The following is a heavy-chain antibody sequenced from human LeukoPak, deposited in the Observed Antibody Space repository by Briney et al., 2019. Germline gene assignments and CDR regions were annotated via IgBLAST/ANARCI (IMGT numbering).Heavy chain of an antibody. CDR1: GGSISSYY. CDR3: ARAGYSYGTGYYFDY. V-gene: IGHV4-59*01. J-gene: IGHJ4*01. D-gene: IGHD5-18*01. Sequence: SETLSLTCTVSGGSISSYYWSWIRLPPGKGLEWIGYIYYTGATYYNPSLKSRVTISLDTSKNQFSLKLSSVTAADAAVYYCARAGYSYGTGYYFDYWGLGTLVIVSS. CDR2: IYYTGAT.